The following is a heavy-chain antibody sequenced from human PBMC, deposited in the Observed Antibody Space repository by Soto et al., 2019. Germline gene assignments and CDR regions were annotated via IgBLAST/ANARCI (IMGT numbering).Heavy chain of an antibody. CDR2: INPNSGGT. Sequence: QVQLVQSGAEVKKPGASVKVSCKASGYTFTGYYMHWVRQAPGQGLEWMGWINPNSGGTNYAQKFQGWVNMTRDTSISTAYMELSRLRSDDTAVYYCARAPSGGDHWYFDLWGRGTLVTVSS. D-gene: IGHD2-21*01. J-gene: IGHJ2*01. CDR3: ARAPSGGDHWYFDL. V-gene: IGHV1-2*04. CDR1: GYTFTGYY.